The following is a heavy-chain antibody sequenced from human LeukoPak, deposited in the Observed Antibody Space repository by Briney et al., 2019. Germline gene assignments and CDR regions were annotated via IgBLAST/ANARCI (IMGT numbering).Heavy chain of an antibody. CDR2: LSWNSCSI. V-gene: IGHV3-9*01. CDR1: GFTFDDYA. Sequence: GGSLRLSCAASGFTFDDYAMHWVRQASGKGLEWVSGLSWNSCSIGYADSVKGRFTISRDNAKNSLYLQMNSLRVEDTAVYYCARNAFDSWGQGTMVTVSS. CDR3: ARNAFDS. J-gene: IGHJ3*02.